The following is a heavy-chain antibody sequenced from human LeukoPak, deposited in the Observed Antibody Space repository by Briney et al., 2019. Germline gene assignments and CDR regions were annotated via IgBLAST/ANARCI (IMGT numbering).Heavy chain of an antibody. J-gene: IGHJ6*03. D-gene: IGHD3-3*01. CDR3: AKPQPYDFWSGYSLYYYYYYMDV. V-gene: IGHV3-23*01. Sequence: PGGSLRLSCAASGFTFSSYAMSWVRHAPGKGLELVSAISGSGGSKYYADSVKGRFTISRDNSKNTLYLQMNSLRAEDTAVYYCAKPQPYDFWSGYSLYYYYYYMDVWGKGTTVTVSS. CDR2: ISGSGGSK. CDR1: GFTFSSYA.